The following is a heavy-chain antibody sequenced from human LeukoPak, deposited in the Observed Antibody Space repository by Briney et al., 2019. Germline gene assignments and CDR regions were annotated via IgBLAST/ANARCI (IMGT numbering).Heavy chain of an antibody. CDR2: IKGSAEAT. CDR1: GFTFSSYI. V-gene: IGHV3-23*01. CDR3: ARADAFDI. Sequence: GGSLRLSCEASGFTFSSYIMTWVRQAPGKGLEWVSTIKGSAEATFYADSVKDRFTISRDNSKNTLYLQMNSLRAEDTAVYYCARADAFDIWGQGTMVTVSS. J-gene: IGHJ3*02.